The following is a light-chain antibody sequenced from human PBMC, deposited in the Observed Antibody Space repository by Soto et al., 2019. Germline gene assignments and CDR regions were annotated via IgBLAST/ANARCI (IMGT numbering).Light chain of an antibody. CDR3: QQYGSSRLT. J-gene: IGKJ4*01. CDR2: GAS. CDR1: QSVSSSY. Sequence: EIVLTQSPATLSLSPGERATLSCRASQSVSSSYLAWYQQKPGQAPRLLIYGASSRATGIPDRFSGGGSGTDFTLTISRLEPEDFAVYYCQQYGSSRLTFGGGTKVDIK. V-gene: IGKV3-20*01.